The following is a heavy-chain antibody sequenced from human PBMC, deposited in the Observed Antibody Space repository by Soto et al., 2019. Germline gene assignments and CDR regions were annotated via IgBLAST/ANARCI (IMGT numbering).Heavy chain of an antibody. D-gene: IGHD4-4*01. Sequence: GGSLRLSCAASGFTFSNAWMNWVRQAPGKGLEWVGRIKSKTDGGTTDYAAPVKGRFTISRDDSKNTLYLQMNSLKTEDTAVYYCTTDKEGSDYSNYERNYYYGMDVWGQGTTVTVSS. CDR3: TTDKEGSDYSNYERNYYYGMDV. CDR1: GFTFSNAW. V-gene: IGHV3-15*07. J-gene: IGHJ6*02. CDR2: IKSKTDGGTT.